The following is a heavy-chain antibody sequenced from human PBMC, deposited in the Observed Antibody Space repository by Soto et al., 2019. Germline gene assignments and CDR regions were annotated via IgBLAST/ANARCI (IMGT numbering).Heavy chain of an antibody. Sequence: SETLSLTCTVSGASITTAYYWTWVRQHPVKGLEWIGHIYYTGSTYYNPSLKSRLNISLDTSKNQFSLQLESVTAADTAIYFCARGSSFDPWGQGTLVTVSS. J-gene: IGHJ5*02. CDR1: GASITTAYY. D-gene: IGHD6-19*01. V-gene: IGHV4-31*02. CDR3: ARGSSFDP. CDR2: IYYTGST.